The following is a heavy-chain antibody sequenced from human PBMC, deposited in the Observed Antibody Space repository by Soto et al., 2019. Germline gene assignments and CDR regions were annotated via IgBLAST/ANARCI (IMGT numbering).Heavy chain of an antibody. Sequence: EAQLVESGGGFVQPGRSLRLSCAGSGFIFDVFAIHWVRQAPGKGLEWVSGISWNSDSIGYADSVKGRFTISRDNAKNYLYLQMNSLRVEDTALYYCTKVGGLYDFWSGPLHFDLWGQGTLVTVSS. CDR1: GFIFDVFA. J-gene: IGHJ4*02. D-gene: IGHD3-3*01. V-gene: IGHV3-9*01. CDR3: TKVGGLYDFWSGPLHFDL. CDR2: ISWNSDSI.